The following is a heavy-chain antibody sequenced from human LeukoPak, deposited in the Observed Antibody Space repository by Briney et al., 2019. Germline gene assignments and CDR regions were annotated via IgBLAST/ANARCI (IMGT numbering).Heavy chain of an antibody. D-gene: IGHD1-26*01. CDR2: IVSSDT. CDR1: GFTFSGYG. CDR3: AILPLVGPFFDY. J-gene: IGHJ4*02. V-gene: IGHV3-23*01. Sequence: GGSLRFSCAASGFTFSGYGRTWVRQAPGRGLEWVLTIVSSDTYHGDSVKGRFTISRDNSKNTVYLQMNSLRVEDTAVYYCAILPLVGPFFDYWGQGALVTVSS.